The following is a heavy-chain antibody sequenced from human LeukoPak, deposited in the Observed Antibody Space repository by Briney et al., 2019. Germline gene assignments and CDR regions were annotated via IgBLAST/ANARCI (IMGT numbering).Heavy chain of an antibody. V-gene: IGHV3-23*01. CDR2: IKGGGGDP. CDR1: GFTISTYA. Sequence: GGSLRLSCAAPGFTISTYAMGWVRQAPGKGLEWVSSIKGGGGDPFYADSVKGRFTISRDNSKNTLFLQLDSLRAEDSAVYYCAKGGHDFNPFYWWGQGTLVTVSS. CDR3: AKGGHDFNPFYW. J-gene: IGHJ4*02. D-gene: IGHD2-21*02.